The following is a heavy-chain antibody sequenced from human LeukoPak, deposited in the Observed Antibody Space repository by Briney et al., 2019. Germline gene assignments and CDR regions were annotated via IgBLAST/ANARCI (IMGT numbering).Heavy chain of an antibody. CDR2: IHYSGTT. CDR1: ADSISSRY. D-gene: IGHD3-22*01. J-gene: IGHJ4*02. CDR3: ANLHYVSSGSNFDY. Sequence: SETLSLTCTVSADSISSRYCSWIRQPPGKGLEWIGYIHYSGTTNYNPSLKSRVTISVDTSRKQFSLKLKSVTAADTAVYYCANLHYVSSGSNFDYWGQGTLVTVSS. V-gene: IGHV4-59*11.